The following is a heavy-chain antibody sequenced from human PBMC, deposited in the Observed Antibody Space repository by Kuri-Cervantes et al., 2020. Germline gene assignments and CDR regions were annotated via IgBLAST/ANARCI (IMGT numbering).Heavy chain of an antibody. CDR3: ARYHDYGGNVGPKVDH. V-gene: IGHV3-30-3*01. J-gene: IGHJ4*02. Sequence: GGSLRLSCAASGFTFSSYDMHWVRQAPGKGLEWVAVISYDGSNKYYADSVKGRFTSSRDNAKNALYLQMNSLRDVDTAVYYCARYHDYGGNVGPKVDHWGQGTLVTVSS. CDR2: ISYDGSNK. CDR1: GFTFSSYD. D-gene: IGHD4-23*01.